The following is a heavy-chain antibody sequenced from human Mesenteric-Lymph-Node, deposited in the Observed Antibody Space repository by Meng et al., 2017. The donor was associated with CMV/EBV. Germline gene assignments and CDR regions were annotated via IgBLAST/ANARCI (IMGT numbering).Heavy chain of an antibody. CDR3: ARYSSGWYDY. Sequence: LTGTVSGGSISSSTWWSWVRQPPGKGLEWIGEIYHSGSTNYNASLKSRVTISVDKSKNQFSLKLSSVTAADTAVYYCARYSSGWYDYWGQGTLVTVSS. CDR2: IYHSGST. J-gene: IGHJ4*02. V-gene: IGHV4-4*02. D-gene: IGHD6-19*01. CDR1: GGSISSSTW.